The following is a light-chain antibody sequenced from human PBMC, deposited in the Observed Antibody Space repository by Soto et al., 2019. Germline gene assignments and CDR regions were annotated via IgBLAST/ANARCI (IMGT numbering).Light chain of an antibody. CDR3: QQRSSWLT. V-gene: IGKV3-11*01. CDR2: DAS. J-gene: IGKJ4*01. Sequence: DTVLTQSPATLSLSPGERATLSCRASQSVTTYLAWYQQKPGQAPRLLIFDASNRATGIPARFSGSGSGTDFTLTISSLEPEDSAVYYCQQRSSWLTFGGGTKVEIK. CDR1: QSVTTY.